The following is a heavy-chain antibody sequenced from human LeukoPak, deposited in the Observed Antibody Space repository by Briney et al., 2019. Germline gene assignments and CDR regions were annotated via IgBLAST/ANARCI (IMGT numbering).Heavy chain of an antibody. CDR2: IYYSGST. J-gene: IGHJ4*02. V-gene: IGHV4-39*07. D-gene: IGHD3/OR15-3a*01. Sequence: SETLSLTCTVSGGFISSSSYSWGWIRQPPGKGLEWIGSIYYSGSTYYNPSLKSRVTISVDTSKNQFSLKLSSVTAADTAVYYCARARDWVYFDYWGQGTLVTVSS. CDR1: GGFISSSSYS. CDR3: ARARDWVYFDY.